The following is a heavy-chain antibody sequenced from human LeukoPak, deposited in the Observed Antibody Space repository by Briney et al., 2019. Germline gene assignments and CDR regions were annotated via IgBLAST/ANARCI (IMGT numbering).Heavy chain of an antibody. Sequence: PSETLSLTCAAYGGSFSGYYWTWIRQPPGKGLEWIGEINHSGSTHYNPSLKSRVTISVDTSKNQFSLKLSSVTAADTAVYYCARGLGFVNQLLCRWCWFDPWGQGTLVTVSS. CDR1: GGSFSGYY. CDR2: INHSGST. CDR3: ARGLGFVNQLLCRWCWFDP. J-gene: IGHJ5*02. D-gene: IGHD2-2*01. V-gene: IGHV4-34*01.